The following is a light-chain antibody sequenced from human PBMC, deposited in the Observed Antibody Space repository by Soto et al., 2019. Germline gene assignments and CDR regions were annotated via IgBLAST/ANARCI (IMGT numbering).Light chain of an antibody. V-gene: IGLV2-11*01. Sequence: QSALTQPRSVSGSPGQSVTISCTGTSSDVGRYDCVSWYQQHPGKAPKLMIYDVSKRPSGVPDRFSGSTSGTTASLTISGLQAEDEADYYCCSCAGRYTFVFGTGTKLTVL. J-gene: IGLJ1*01. CDR1: SSDVGRYDC. CDR3: CSCAGRYTFV. CDR2: DVS.